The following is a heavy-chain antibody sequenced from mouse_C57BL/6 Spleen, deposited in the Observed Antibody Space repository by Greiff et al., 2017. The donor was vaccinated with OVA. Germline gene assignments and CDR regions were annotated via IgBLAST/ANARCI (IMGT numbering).Heavy chain of an antibody. Sequence: QVQLQQSGPELVKPGASVKISCKASGYAFSSSWMNWVKQRPGKGLEWIGRIYPGDGDTKYNGKFKGKATLTADKSSSTAYMQLSILTSEDSAVYFCARSWTWAMDYWGQGTSVTVSS. J-gene: IGHJ4*01. V-gene: IGHV1-82*01. CDR2: IYPGDGDT. CDR3: ARSWTWAMDY. CDR1: GYAFSSSW.